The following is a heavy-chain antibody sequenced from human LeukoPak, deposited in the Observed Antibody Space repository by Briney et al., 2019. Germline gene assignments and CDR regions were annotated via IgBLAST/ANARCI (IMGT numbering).Heavy chain of an antibody. CDR2: IKRDGGDK. J-gene: IGHJ4*02. CDR1: GFTFSSFW. V-gene: IGHV3-7*05. CDR3: ARGDEYTTSP. Sequence: GGSLRLSCAASGFTFSSFWMSWVRQAPGKGLEWVANIKRDGGDKYYVDSVKGRFSISRDNAKNSLYLHMNSLRAEDTAVYYCARGDEYTTSPWGQGTLVTVSS. D-gene: IGHD2-2*02.